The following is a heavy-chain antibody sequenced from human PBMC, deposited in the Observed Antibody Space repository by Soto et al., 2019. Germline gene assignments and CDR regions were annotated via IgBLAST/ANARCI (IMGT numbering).Heavy chain of an antibody. D-gene: IGHD5-12*01. CDR3: AREYGDGYHGPYYYGMDV. V-gene: IGHV4-31*03. CDR2: IYYSGST. Sequence: QVQLQESGPGLVKPSQTLSLTCTVSGGSISSGGYYWSRIRQHTGKGLEWIGYIYYSGSTYYNPSLKSRVTISVDTSKNQFSLKLSSVTAADTAVYYCAREYGDGYHGPYYYGMDVWGQGTTVTVSS. CDR1: GGSISSGGYY. J-gene: IGHJ6*02.